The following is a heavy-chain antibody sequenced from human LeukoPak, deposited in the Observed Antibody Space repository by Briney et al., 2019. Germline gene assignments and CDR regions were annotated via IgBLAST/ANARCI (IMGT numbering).Heavy chain of an antibody. Sequence: SETLSLTCTVSGGSISSYYWSWIRQPPGKGLEWIGYIYYSGSTNYNPSLKSRVTISVDTSKNQFSLKLSSVTAADTAVYYCARGGPVILNSLDYWGQGTLVTVSS. CDR1: GGSISSYY. D-gene: IGHD3-16*02. V-gene: IGHV4-59*01. CDR2: IYYSGST. J-gene: IGHJ4*02. CDR3: ARGGPVILNSLDY.